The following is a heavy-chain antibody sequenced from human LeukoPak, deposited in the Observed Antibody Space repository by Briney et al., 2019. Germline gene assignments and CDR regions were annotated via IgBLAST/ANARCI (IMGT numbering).Heavy chain of an antibody. J-gene: IGHJ4*02. D-gene: IGHD3-16*01. CDR1: GGSISTNF. CDR3: ARDVTPVTL. CDR2: IRYSGNT. Sequence: KPSDTLSLPCTVSGGSISTNFWSWIRQPPGKGLEWIGYIRYSGNTNYNPSLRSRVTISVDTSENQFSLKLSSVTAADTAVYYCARDVTPVTLWGQGTLVTVSS. V-gene: IGHV4-59*01.